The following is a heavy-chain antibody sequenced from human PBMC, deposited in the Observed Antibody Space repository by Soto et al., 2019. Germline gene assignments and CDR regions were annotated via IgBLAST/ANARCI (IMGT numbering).Heavy chain of an antibody. CDR2: IYYDGSNR. V-gene: IGHV3-33*01. CDR3: ARAFCTNGVCYYFFDH. D-gene: IGHD2-8*01. CDR1: GFTFGTYA. Sequence: GGSLRLSCAASGFTFGTYAMHWVRQAPGKGLEWVAVIYYDGSNRYYGDAVKGRFTISRDNSKSTLYLQMSSLRAEDTAVYYCARAFCTNGVCYYFFDHWGHGTQVTVSS. J-gene: IGHJ4*01.